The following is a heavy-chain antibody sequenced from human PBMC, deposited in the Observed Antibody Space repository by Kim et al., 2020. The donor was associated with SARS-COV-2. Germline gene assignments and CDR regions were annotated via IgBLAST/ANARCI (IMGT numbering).Heavy chain of an antibody. V-gene: IGHV1-2*06. CDR1: GYTFTGYY. CDR2: INPNSGGT. J-gene: IGHJ4*02. Sequence: ASVKVSCKASGYTFTGYYMHWVRQAPGQGLEWMGRINPNSGGTNYAQKFQGRVTMTRDTSISTAYMELSRLRSDDTAVYYCARVSLVRGPYDYWGQGTLVTVSS. CDR3: ARVSLVRGPYDY. D-gene: IGHD3-10*01.